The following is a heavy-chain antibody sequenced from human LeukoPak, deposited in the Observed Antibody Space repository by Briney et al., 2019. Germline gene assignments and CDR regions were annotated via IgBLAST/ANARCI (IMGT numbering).Heavy chain of an antibody. CDR1: GFTFSNYY. V-gene: IGHV3-11*04. CDR3: ASSPRYYDFWSGWSAFDI. Sequence: PGGSLRLSCAASGFTFSNYYMSWIRQAPGKGLEWVSYISSSGSTINYADSVKGRFTISMDNAKNSLYLQMNSLRAEDTAVYSCASSPRYYDFWSGWSAFDIWGQGTMVTVSS. J-gene: IGHJ3*02. CDR2: ISSSGSTI. D-gene: IGHD3-3*01.